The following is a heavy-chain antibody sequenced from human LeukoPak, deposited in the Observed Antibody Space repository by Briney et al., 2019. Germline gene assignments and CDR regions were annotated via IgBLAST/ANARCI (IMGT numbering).Heavy chain of an antibody. CDR1: GGSISGYY. CDR2: IHYSGSS. J-gene: IGHJ5*02. Sequence: SETLSLTCTVSGGSISGYYWGWIRQPPGKGLEWLAYIHYSGSSKYSPSLKSRVTTSVDTSKNQFSLKLSSVTAADTAVYYCARFRGAYYDILTANREYWFDPWGQGTLVTVSS. D-gene: IGHD3-9*01. V-gene: IGHV4-59*08. CDR3: ARFRGAYYDILTANREYWFDP.